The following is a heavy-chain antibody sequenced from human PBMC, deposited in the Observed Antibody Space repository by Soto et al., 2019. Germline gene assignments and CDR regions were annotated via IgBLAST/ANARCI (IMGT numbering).Heavy chain of an antibody. J-gene: IGHJ2*01. V-gene: IGHV1-18*01. CDR3: ARAGATLTMFFDF. Sequence: QVQLVQSGAEVKSPGASVKVSCKASGFTFTDFGISWVRQAPGQGLEWMGWVSADNGDTDYVQRLQGRVSMTTDASTSTAFRELKSLRSDDTGVYYCARAGATLTMFFDFWGRGTLVTVSS. CDR1: GFTFTDFG. D-gene: IGHD4-17*01. CDR2: VSADNGDT.